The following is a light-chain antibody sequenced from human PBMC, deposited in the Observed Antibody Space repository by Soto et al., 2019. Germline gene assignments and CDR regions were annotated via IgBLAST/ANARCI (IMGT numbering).Light chain of an antibody. CDR1: QSISTY. CDR2: AAS. Sequence: DIMLTQSPSSLSASVGDRVTITCRASQSISTYLNWYQQKPGTAPKLLIYAASSLQSGVPSRFSGSGSGTDFTLTISSLQPEDFATYYCQKSYSTPHTFGQGTRREIK. CDR3: QKSYSTPHT. J-gene: IGKJ5*01. V-gene: IGKV1-39*01.